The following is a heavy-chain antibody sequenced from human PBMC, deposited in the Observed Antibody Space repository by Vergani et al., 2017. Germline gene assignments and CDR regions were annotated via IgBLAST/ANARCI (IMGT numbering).Heavy chain of an antibody. CDR3: ARRYSGSYAQNDH. V-gene: IGHV3-30*04. J-gene: IGHJ4*02. CDR2: ISYDGNNK. Sequence: VQLVESGGGVVQPGRSLRLSCAASGFTFSSYAMHWVRQAPGKGLEWGAVISYDGNNKYYADSVKGRFTISRDNSKNTLYLQMNTLRAEDTALYYCARRYSGSYAQNDHWGQGTLVTVSS. CDR1: GFTFSSYA. D-gene: IGHD1-26*01.